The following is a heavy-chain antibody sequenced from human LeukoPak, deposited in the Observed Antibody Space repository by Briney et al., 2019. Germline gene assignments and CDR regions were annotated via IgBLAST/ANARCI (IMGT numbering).Heavy chain of an antibody. V-gene: IGHV1-3*01. D-gene: IGHD3-10*01. CDR3: ARDATVLLWFGELRGWFDP. CDR1: GYTFTSYA. CDR2: SNAGNGNT. Sequence: ASVKVSCKASGYTFTSYAMHWVRQAPGQRLEWMGWSNAGNGNTKYSQKFQGRVTTTRDTSASTAYMELSSLRSEDTAVYYCARDATVLLWFGELRGWFDPWGQGTLVTVSS. J-gene: IGHJ5*02.